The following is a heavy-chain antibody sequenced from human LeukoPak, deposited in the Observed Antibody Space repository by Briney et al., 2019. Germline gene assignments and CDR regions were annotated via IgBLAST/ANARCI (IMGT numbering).Heavy chain of an antibody. J-gene: IGHJ4*02. V-gene: IGHV1-2*02. CDR2: INPNSGGT. CDR1: GYTFTGYY. CDR3: ARDPENWNYRDRFDY. Sequence: ASVRVSCKASGYTFTGYYMHWVRQAPGQGLEWMGWINPNSGGTNYAQKFQGRVTMTRDTSFSTAYMELSRLRSDDTAVYYCARDPENWNYRDRFDYWGQGTLVTVSS. D-gene: IGHD1-7*01.